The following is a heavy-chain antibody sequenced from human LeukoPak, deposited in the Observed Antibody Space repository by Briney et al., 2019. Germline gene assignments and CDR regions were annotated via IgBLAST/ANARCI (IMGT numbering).Heavy chain of an antibody. V-gene: IGHV1-69*13. CDR1: GGTFSSYA. Sequence: SVKVSCKASGGTFSSYAISWVRQAPGQGLEWMGGIIPIFGTANYAQKFQGRVTITADESTSTAYMELSSLRSDDTAVYYCAREGSSSSFGFYYYYMDVWGKGTTVTVS. CDR2: IIPIFGTA. CDR3: AREGSSSSFGFYYYYMDV. D-gene: IGHD6-6*01. J-gene: IGHJ6*03.